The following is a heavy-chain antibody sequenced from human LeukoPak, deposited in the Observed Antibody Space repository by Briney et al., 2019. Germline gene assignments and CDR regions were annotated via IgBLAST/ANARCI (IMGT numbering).Heavy chain of an antibody. CDR1: GFIFTDYP. V-gene: IGHV3-30*14. CDR3: ARDAIWFGEYYYYMDV. J-gene: IGHJ6*03. CDR2: MSIDGNTK. D-gene: IGHD3-10*01. Sequence: GGSLRLSCAASGFIFTDYPIHWVRQTPDKGLECVALMSIDGNTKYYANSVRGRFTVSRDNSKNTLYLQMNSLRAEDTAVYYCARDAIWFGEYYYYMDVWGKGTTVTVSS.